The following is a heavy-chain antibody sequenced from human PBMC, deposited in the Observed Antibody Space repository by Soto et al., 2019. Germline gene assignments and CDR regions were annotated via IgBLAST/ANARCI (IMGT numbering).Heavy chain of an antibody. D-gene: IGHD6-6*01. Sequence: ASVKVSCKASGYTFTSYDINWVRQATGQGLEWMGWMNPSSGNTGYAQKFQGRVTMTRYTAISTAYMELSSLRSEDTAVYYCASAMAGHAARPPNYFDYRGQGTLVTVAS. V-gene: IGHV1-8*01. CDR2: MNPSSGNT. J-gene: IGHJ4*02. CDR1: GYTFTSYD. CDR3: ASAMAGHAARPPNYFDY.